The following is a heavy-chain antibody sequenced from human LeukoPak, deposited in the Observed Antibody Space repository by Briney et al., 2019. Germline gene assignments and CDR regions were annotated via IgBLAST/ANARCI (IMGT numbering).Heavy chain of an antibody. Sequence: GGSLRLSCAASRFTFSSYAMHWVRQAPGKGREWVAVISYDGSNKYYADSVKGRFTISRDNAKNTLYLQMNSLRAEDTAVYYCARVRIAAAGRGYFDFWGQGTLVTVSS. CDR3: ARVRIAAAGRGYFDF. D-gene: IGHD6-13*01. J-gene: IGHJ4*02. V-gene: IGHV3-30-3*01. CDR1: RFTFSSYA. CDR2: ISYDGSNK.